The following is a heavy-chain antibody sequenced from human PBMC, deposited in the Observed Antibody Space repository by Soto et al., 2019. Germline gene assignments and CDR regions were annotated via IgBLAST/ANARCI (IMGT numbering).Heavy chain of an antibody. CDR3: AAHRGSTYGPLDY. V-gene: IGHV4-4*02. D-gene: IGHD3-10*01. Sequence: QVQLQESGPGLVKPSGTLSLTCVVSGDSISSAHWLSWVRQPPGKGLEWIGELYHSGSTNYTPSLKSRVTLLVDKSKNQFSLKLISVTPAATAVYSWAAHRGSTYGPLDYWGPGLLVTVSS. J-gene: IGHJ4*02. CDR2: LYHSGST. CDR1: GDSISSAHW.